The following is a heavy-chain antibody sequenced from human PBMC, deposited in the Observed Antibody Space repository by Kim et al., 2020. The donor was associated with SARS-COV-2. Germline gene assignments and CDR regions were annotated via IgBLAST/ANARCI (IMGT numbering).Heavy chain of an antibody. J-gene: IGHJ4*02. CDR2: IYSGGST. D-gene: IGHD4-17*01. CDR3: AREGRTGHDYGDYEVVD. V-gene: IGHV3-53*04. CDR1: GFTVSSNY. Sequence: GGSLRLSCAASGFTVSSNYMSWVRQAPGKGLEWVSVIYSGGSTYYADSVKGRFTISRHNSKNTLYLQMNSLRAEDTAVYYCAREGRTGHDYGDYEVVDWGQGTLVTVSS.